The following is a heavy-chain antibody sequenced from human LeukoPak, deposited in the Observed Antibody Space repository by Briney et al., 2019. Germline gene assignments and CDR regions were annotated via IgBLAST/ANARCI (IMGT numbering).Heavy chain of an antibody. J-gene: IGHJ4*02. CDR3: ARESNVEMATEDLDY. Sequence: GASVKVSCKASGYTFTSYYMHWVRQAPGQGPEWMGIINPSGGSTSYAQKFQGRVTMTRDMSTSTVYMELSSLRSEDTAVYYCARESNVEMATEDLDYWGQGTLVTVSS. D-gene: IGHD5-24*01. V-gene: IGHV1-46*01. CDR2: INPSGGST. CDR1: GYTFTSYY.